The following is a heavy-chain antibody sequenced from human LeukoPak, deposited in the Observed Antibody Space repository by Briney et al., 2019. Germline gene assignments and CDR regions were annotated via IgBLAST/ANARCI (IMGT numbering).Heavy chain of an antibody. CDR1: GFTFRSYN. D-gene: IGHD3-16*01. CDR2: ISSSSTYI. V-gene: IGHV3-21*01. Sequence: GGALKLSLSASGFTFRSYNMKLGRQAPGKGLEWGSTISSSSTYIYYADSVKGRFTISRDNAENSVYLQMDSLRGDDTAVYYCARDLSLGAPGGFDYWGQGTLVTVSS. J-gene: IGHJ4*02. CDR3: ARDLSLGAPGGFDY.